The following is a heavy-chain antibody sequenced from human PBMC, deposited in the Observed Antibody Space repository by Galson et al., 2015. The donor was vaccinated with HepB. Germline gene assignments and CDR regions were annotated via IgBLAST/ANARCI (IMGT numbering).Heavy chain of an antibody. CDR3: ATVSNYGYYYYGMDV. V-gene: IGHV5-10-1*01. CDR2: IDPSDSYT. Sequence: QSGAEVKKPGESLRISCKGSGYSFTSYWISWVRQMPGKGLEWMGRIDPSDSYTNYSPSFQGHVTIPADKSISTAYLQWSSLKASDTAMYYCATVSNYGYYYYGMDVWGQGTTVTVSS. J-gene: IGHJ6*02. CDR1: GYSFTSYW. D-gene: IGHD4-11*01.